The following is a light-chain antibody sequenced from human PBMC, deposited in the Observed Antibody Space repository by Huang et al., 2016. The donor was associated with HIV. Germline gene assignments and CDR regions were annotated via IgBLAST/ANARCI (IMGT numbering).Light chain of an antibody. Sequence: EIVMTQFPATLSVSPGERATLSCRASQGVSNNIAWYQQKPGHTPRLLIHGASTRATGIAAKFSGRGSGTDFTLTITSLQPEDSAVYYCQHYNNWPPWTFGPGTQVEI. V-gene: IGKV3D-15*01. CDR2: GAS. J-gene: IGKJ1*01. CDR3: QHYNNWPPWT. CDR1: QGVSNN.